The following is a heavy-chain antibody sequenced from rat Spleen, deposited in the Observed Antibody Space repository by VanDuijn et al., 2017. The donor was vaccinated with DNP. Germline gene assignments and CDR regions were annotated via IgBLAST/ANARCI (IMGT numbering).Heavy chain of an antibody. J-gene: IGHJ3*01. CDR3: TSGGAVYYGLRGGWFAY. CDR1: GFTFSDYY. Sequence: EVQLVESGGGLVQPGRSLKLSCAASGFTFSDYYMAWVRQAPTKGLEWVAYIGSDAYAPYYVDSVKGRFKISRDNAKTTLYLQMNTLRSEDMATYYCTSGGAVYYGLRGGWFAYWGQGTLVTVSS. V-gene: IGHV5-22*01. D-gene: IGHD1-6*01. CDR2: IGSDAYAP.